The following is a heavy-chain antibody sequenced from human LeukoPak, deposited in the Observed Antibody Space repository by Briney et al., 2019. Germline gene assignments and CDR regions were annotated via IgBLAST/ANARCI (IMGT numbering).Heavy chain of an antibody. CDR3: ARYSSSSSALDY. D-gene: IGHD6-6*01. V-gene: IGHV4-59*08. CDR2: IYYSGST. Sequence: SETLSLTCTVSGGSLSSYYWTWIRQPPGKGLEWIGYIYYSGSTNYNPSLKSRLTISLDTSKNQFSLKLSSVTAADTAVYYCARYSSSSSALDYWGQGTLVTVSS. J-gene: IGHJ4*02. CDR1: GGSLSSYY.